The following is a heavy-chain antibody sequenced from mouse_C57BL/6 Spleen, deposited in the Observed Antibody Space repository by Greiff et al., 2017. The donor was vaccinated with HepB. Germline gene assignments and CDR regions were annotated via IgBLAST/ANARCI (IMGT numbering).Heavy chain of an antibody. CDR1: GFTFSSYA. J-gene: IGHJ4*01. CDR2: ISSGGDYI. D-gene: IGHD1-1*01. V-gene: IGHV5-9-1*02. Sequence: EVQLVESGEGLVKPGGSLKLSCAASGFTFSSYAMSWVRQTPEKRLEWVAYISSGGDYIYYADTVKGRFTISRDNARNTLYLQMSSLKSEDTAMYYCTRALYYYGSSLYAMDYWGQGTSVTVSS. CDR3: TRALYYYGSSLYAMDY.